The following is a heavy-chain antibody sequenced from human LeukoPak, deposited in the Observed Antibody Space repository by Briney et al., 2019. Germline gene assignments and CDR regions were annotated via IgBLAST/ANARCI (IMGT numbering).Heavy chain of an antibody. V-gene: IGHV3-9*01. Sequence: GGSLRLSCAASGFTFEDHVMHWVRQAPGKGLEWVSSISWSGDRMGYADAVKGRFTISRDNAKNSLFLQMNSLRVEDTALYYCAKDLGGSATTVWGQGTLVTVSS. J-gene: IGHJ4*02. CDR1: GFTFEDHV. CDR2: ISWSGDRM. CDR3: AKDLGGSATTV. D-gene: IGHD2-2*01.